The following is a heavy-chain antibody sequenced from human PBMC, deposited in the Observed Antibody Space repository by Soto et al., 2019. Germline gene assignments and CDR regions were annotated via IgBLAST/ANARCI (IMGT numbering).Heavy chain of an antibody. CDR3: ARPYDSSGYYPVCAFDI. J-gene: IGHJ3*02. D-gene: IGHD3-22*01. CDR2: ISSSSSYI. Sequence: PGGSLRLSCAASGFTFSSHSMNWVRQAPGKGLEWVSSISSSSSYIYYADSVKGRFTISRDNAKNSLYLQMNSLRAEDTAVYYCARPYDSSGYYPVCAFDIWGQGTMVTVSS. V-gene: IGHV3-21*01. CDR1: GFTFSSHS.